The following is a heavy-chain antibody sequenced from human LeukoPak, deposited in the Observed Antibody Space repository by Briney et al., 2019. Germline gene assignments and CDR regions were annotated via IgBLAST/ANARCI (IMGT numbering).Heavy chain of an antibody. J-gene: IGHJ4*02. V-gene: IGHV3-30*02. CDR2: MRYDGGNE. Sequence: GGSLRLSCAASGFTFTSYGMHWVRQAPGKGLEWVALMRYDGGNEYYTDSVKGRFTISRDNSKNTLYLQMNSLRAEDTAVYYCAKGSSGWSIDYWGQGTLVTVFS. CDR1: GFTFTSYG. D-gene: IGHD6-19*01. CDR3: AKGSSGWSIDY.